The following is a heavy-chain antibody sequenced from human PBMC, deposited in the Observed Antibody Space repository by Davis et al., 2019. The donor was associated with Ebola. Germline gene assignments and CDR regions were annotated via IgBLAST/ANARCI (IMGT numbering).Heavy chain of an antibody. CDR2: IIPIFGTA. CDR3: ARDDYGDNWFDP. Sequence: PSVKVSCKASGGTFSSYAISWVRQAPGQGLEWMGGIIPIFGTANYAQKFQGRVTITADESTSTAYMELSSLRSEDTAVYYCARDDYGDNWFDPWGQGTLVTVSS. CDR1: GGTFSSYA. D-gene: IGHD4-17*01. V-gene: IGHV1-69*13. J-gene: IGHJ5*02.